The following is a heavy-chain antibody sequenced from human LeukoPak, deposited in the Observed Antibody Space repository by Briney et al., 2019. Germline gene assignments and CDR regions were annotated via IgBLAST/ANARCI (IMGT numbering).Heavy chain of an antibody. CDR2: IIPILGIA. Sequence: SVKVSCKASGGTFSSYAISRVRQAPGQGLEWMGRIIPILGIANYAQKFQGRVTITADKSTSTAYMELSSLRSEDTAVYYCARGPPSLYYFDYWGQGTLVTVSS. J-gene: IGHJ4*02. V-gene: IGHV1-69*04. D-gene: IGHD2-2*01. CDR1: GGTFSSYA. CDR3: ARGPPSLYYFDY.